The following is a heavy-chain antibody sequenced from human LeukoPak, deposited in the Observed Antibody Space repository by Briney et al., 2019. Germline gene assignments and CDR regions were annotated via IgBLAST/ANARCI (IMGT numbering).Heavy chain of an antibody. J-gene: IGHJ5*02. CDR3: ARAPTKTERFDP. D-gene: IGHD1-14*01. V-gene: IGHV1-18*01. Sequence: KLQGRVTMTTDTSTCTAYMELSSLRSEDTAVYYCARAPTKTERFDPWGQGTLVTVSS.